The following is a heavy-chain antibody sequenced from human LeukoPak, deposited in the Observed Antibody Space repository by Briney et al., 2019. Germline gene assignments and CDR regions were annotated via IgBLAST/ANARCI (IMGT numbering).Heavy chain of an antibody. CDR3: ARQGPGFCGSTSCYGVDS. CDR1: GYTFTNYA. Sequence: SVKVSCKASGYTFTNYAMNWVRQAPGQGLEWMGWINTKTGNPTYAQGFTGRFVFSLDTSVSTAYLQISNLKAEDTAVYYCARQGPGFCGSTSCYGVDSWGQGTLVTVSS. D-gene: IGHD2-2*01. CDR2: INTKTGNP. J-gene: IGHJ4*02. V-gene: IGHV7-4-1*02.